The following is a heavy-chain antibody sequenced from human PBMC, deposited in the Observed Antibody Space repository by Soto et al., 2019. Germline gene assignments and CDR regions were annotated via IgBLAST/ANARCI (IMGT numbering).Heavy chain of an antibody. CDR1: GGSISSYY. J-gene: IGHJ4*02. D-gene: IGHD3-10*01. Sequence: PSETLSLTCTVSGGSISSYYWSWIRQPPGKGLEWIGYSHYSGSTNYNPSLKSRATISVDTSKNQFSLKLSSVTAADTAVYYCARVPMVRGAANDYWGQGTLVTVS. V-gene: IGHV4-59*01. CDR2: SHYSGST. CDR3: ARVPMVRGAANDY.